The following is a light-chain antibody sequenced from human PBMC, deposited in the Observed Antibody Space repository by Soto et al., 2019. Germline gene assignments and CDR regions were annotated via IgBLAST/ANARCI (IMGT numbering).Light chain of an antibody. J-gene: IGLJ2*01. CDR2: EVS. V-gene: IGLV2-14*01. Sequence: QSVLTQPDSVSGSPGQSITISCTGTSSDVGGHKYVYWYQQNPGKAQKLMIYEVSNRPSGVSNRFSGSKSGNTASLTISGLQAEDESDYYCSSYRRSSTPYVVCVGGTKLTVL. CDR3: SSYRRSSTPYVV. CDR1: SSDVGGHKY.